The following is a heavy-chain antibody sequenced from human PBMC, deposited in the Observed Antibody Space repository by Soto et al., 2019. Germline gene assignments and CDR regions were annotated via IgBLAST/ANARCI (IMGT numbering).Heavy chain of an antibody. V-gene: IGHV3-23*01. CDR3: AKRGSGTFSDY. J-gene: IGHJ4*02. CDR1: EFTFSSYA. CDR2: ISGSGDST. D-gene: IGHD3-10*01. Sequence: EVQLLESGGGLVQPGGSLRLSCAASEFTFSSYAMNWVRQAPGKGLEWVSVISGSGDSTYYADSVKGRFTISRANSKNTLYLQMNSLRAEDTAVYYCAKRGSGTFSDYWGQGTLVTVSS.